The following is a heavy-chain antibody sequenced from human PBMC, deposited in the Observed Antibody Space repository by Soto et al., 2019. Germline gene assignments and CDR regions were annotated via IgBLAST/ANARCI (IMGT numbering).Heavy chain of an antibody. CDR2: ISGSGGST. Sequence: PGGSLRLSCAASGFTFSSYAMSWVRQAPGKGLEWVSAISGSGGSTYYADSVKGRFTISRDNSKNTLYLQMNSLRAEDTAVYYCAKDPLIVVVPAAHFDYWGQGTLVTVSS. J-gene: IGHJ4*02. V-gene: IGHV3-23*01. CDR1: GFTFSSYA. CDR3: AKDPLIVVVPAAHFDY. D-gene: IGHD2-2*01.